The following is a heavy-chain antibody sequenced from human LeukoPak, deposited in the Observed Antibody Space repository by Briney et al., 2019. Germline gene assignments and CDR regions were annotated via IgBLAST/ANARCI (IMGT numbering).Heavy chain of an antibody. J-gene: IGHJ4*02. CDR3: ARDVDYDFWSGYLKPFDY. CDR1: DFTFTSYG. D-gene: IGHD3-3*01. Sequence: GGSLRLSCAASDFTFTSYGMSWVRQAPGKGLEWVSAISGSGGSTYYADSVKGRFTISRDNSKNTLYLRMNSLRAEDTAVYYCARDVDYDFWSGYLKPFDYWGQGTLVTVSS. CDR2: ISGSGGST. V-gene: IGHV3-23*01.